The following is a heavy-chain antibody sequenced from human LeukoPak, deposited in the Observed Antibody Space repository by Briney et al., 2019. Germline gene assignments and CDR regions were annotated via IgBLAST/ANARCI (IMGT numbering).Heavy chain of an antibody. CDR2: FDPEDGET. V-gene: IGHV1-24*01. Sequence: ASVKVSCKVSGYTLTELSMHWVRQAPGKGLEWMGGFDPEDGETIYAQKFQGRVTITADESTSTACMELSSLRSEDTAVYYCAREGQQLGHFDYWGQGTLVTVSS. CDR1: GYTLTELS. D-gene: IGHD6-13*01. CDR3: AREGQQLGHFDY. J-gene: IGHJ4*02.